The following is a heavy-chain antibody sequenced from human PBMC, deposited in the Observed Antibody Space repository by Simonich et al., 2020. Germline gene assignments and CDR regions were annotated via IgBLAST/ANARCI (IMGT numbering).Heavy chain of an antibody. CDR1: GFTFSNYW. CDR3: ARDYSNYDAFDI. V-gene: IGHV3-74*01. J-gene: IGHJ3*02. D-gene: IGHD4-4*01. CDR2: ITSDGSST. Sequence: EVQLVESGGGLVQPGGSLRLSCAASGFTFSNYWIHWVRQAPGKGRVWVSRITSDGSSTSYADSVKGRFTISRDNAKNTLYLQMNSLRAEDTAVYYCARDYSNYDAFDIWGQGTMVTVSS.